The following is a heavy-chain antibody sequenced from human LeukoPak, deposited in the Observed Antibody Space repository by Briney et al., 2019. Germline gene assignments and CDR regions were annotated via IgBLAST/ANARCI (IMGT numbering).Heavy chain of an antibody. CDR2: IIPIFGTA. D-gene: IGHD5-18*01. Sequence: SVKVSCKASGGTFSSYAISWVRQAPGQGLEWMGGIIPIFGTANYAQKFQGRVTITTDESTSTAYMELCSLRSEDTAVYYCARDEGEVDTAYYYYMDVWGKGTTVTVSS. CDR1: GGTFSSYA. V-gene: IGHV1-69*05. J-gene: IGHJ6*03. CDR3: ARDEGEVDTAYYYYMDV.